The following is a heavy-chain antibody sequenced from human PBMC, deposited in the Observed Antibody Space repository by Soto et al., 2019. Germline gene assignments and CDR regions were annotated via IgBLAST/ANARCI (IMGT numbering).Heavy chain of an antibody. CDR3: ARDFVFRYFDWVPSTSRTNYYYGMDV. J-gene: IGHJ6*02. V-gene: IGHV1-69*06. D-gene: IGHD3-9*01. Sequence: QGQLVQSGAEVKKPGSSVKVSCKASGGTFSNYAINWVRQAPGQGLEWMGGIIPICGTANYGQKFRGRVTITADKSTSTAYMELSSLRSEDTAVYYCARDFVFRYFDWVPSTSRTNYYYGMDVWGQGTTVTVSS. CDR2: IIPICGTA. CDR1: GGTFSNYA.